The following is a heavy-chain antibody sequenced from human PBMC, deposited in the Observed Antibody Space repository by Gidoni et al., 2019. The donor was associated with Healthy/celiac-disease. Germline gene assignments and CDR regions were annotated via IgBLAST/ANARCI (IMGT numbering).Heavy chain of an antibody. D-gene: IGHD3-10*01. Sequence: EVQLVESGGGLVQPGRSLRLSCTASGFTFGDYAMSWFRQAPGKGLEWVGFIRSKAYGGTTEYAASVKGRFTISRDDSKSIAYLQMNSLKTEDTAVYYCTRDVYSTRFGDKWDAFDIWGQGTMVTVSS. CDR1: GFTFGDYA. V-gene: IGHV3-49*03. J-gene: IGHJ3*02. CDR2: IRSKAYGGTT. CDR3: TRDVYSTRFGDKWDAFDI.